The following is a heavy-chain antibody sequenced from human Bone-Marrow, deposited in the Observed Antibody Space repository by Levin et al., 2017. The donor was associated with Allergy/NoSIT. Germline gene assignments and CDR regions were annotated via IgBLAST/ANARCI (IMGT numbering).Heavy chain of an antibody. CDR1: GFTFSSYS. Sequence: KRGESLKISCAASGFTFSSYSMNWVRQAPGKGLEWVSSISSSSSYIYYADSVKGRFTISRDNAKNSLYLQMNSLRAEDTAVYYCASTRYCSSTSCFDYWGQGTLVTVSS. D-gene: IGHD2-2*01. CDR3: ASTRYCSSTSCFDY. CDR2: ISSSSSYI. J-gene: IGHJ4*02. V-gene: IGHV3-21*01.